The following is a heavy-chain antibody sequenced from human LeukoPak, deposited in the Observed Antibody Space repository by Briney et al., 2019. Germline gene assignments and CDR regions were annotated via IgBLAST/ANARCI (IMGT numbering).Heavy chain of an antibody. V-gene: IGHV3-30*19. CDR2: IQYDGSNK. J-gene: IGHJ4*02. CDR1: RFTFSSYG. Sequence: GGSLRLSCAASRFTFSSYGMHWVRQAPGKGLEWVAYIQYDGSNKQYADSVKGRFSISRDSSKKILYLQMNSLRAEDTAVYYCARRPGALDQVLRYFDWFASWSDWGQGTLVTVSS. CDR3: ARRPGALDQVLRYFDWFASWSD. D-gene: IGHD3-9*01.